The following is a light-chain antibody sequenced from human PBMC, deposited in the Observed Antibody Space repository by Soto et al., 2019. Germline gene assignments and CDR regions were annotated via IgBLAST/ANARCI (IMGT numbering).Light chain of an antibody. Sequence: EIVLTQSPGTLSLSPGERATISCRASQSVSSSYLSWYQQKPCQAPRLLIYGASSRATGIPDRFRGSGSGTDFNLTIIRLEPEDFAVYYCQQYGSSPPLNFGGGTKVEIK. CDR3: QQYGSSPPLN. CDR2: GAS. CDR1: QSVSSSY. V-gene: IGKV3-20*01. J-gene: IGKJ4*01.